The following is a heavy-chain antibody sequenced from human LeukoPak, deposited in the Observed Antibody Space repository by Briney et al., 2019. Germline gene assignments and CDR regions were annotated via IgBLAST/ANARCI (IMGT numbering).Heavy chain of an antibody. CDR3: AAANLRLGELSLHY. J-gene: IGHJ4*02. CDR2: IGTAGDT. V-gene: IGHV3-13*01. D-gene: IGHD3-16*02. CDR1: GFTFSSYD. Sequence: PGGSLRLSCAASGFTFSSYDMHWVRQATGKGLEWVSAIGTAGDTYYPGSVKGRFTISRENAKNSLYLQMNSLRAGDTAVYYCAAANLRLGELSLHYWGQGTLVTVSS.